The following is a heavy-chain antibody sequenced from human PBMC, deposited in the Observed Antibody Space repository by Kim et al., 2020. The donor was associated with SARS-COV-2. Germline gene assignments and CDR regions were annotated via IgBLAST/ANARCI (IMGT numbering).Heavy chain of an antibody. CDR1: GFTFSSYS. D-gene: IGHD5-12*01. Sequence: GGSLRLSCAASGFTFSSYSMNWVRQAPGKGLEWVSSISSSSSYIYYADSVKGRFTISRDNAKNSLYLQMNSLRAEDTAVYYCARYIVATGRGHDYWGQGTLVTVSS. CDR3: ARYIVATGRGHDY. J-gene: IGHJ4*02. V-gene: IGHV3-21*01. CDR2: ISSSSSYI.